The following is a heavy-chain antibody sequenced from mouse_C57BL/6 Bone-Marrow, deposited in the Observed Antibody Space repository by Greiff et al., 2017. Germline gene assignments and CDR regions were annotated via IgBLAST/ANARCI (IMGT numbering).Heavy chain of an antibody. D-gene: IGHD1-1*01. J-gene: IGHJ4*01. Sequence: VQLQQSGAELVKPGASVKLSCKASGYTFTEYTIHWVKQRSGQGLEWIGWFYPGSGSIKYTEKFKDKATLTADKSSSTVYMELSRLTSEDSAVYVCARHEEGYYGSSYDYAMDYWGQGTSVTVSS. CDR3: ARHEEGYYGSSYDYAMDY. V-gene: IGHV1-62-2*01. CDR2: FYPGSGSI. CDR1: GYTFTEYT.